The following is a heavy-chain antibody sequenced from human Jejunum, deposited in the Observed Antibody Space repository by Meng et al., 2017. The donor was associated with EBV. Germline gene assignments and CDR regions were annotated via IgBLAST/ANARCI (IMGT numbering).Heavy chain of an antibody. J-gene: IGHJ4*02. Sequence: QEKLVQSGNEVKESVASVKVCCKASGYTFTDYYLHWVRQAPGQGLEWMGRVNPNSGVTNYAEKFQGRVTMTRDTSISTSYMEVSRLTSDDTAVYYCARPISGYTYYFDYWGQGTLVTVSS. D-gene: IGHD5-18*01. V-gene: IGHV1-2*06. CDR3: ARPISGYTYYFDY. CDR2: VNPNSGVT. CDR1: GYTFTDYY.